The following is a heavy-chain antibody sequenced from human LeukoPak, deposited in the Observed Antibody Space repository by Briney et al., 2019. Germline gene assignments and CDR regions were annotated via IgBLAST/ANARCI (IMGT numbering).Heavy chain of an antibody. CDR2: IHYSGTT. D-gene: IGHD3-10*01. Sequence: SETLSLTCTVSGGSIGTFFWSWVRQTPGKGLEWIGYIHYSGTTTYNPSLRGRATMSVDTSTNQFSLTVDSVTTADTTGYYCARLASWSWYFDLWGRGTLVPVSS. V-gene: IGHV4-59*08. CDR3: ARLASWSWYFDL. CDR1: GGSIGTFF. J-gene: IGHJ2*01.